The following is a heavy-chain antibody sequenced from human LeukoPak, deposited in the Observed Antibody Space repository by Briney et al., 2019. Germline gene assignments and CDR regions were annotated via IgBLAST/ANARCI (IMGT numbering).Heavy chain of an antibody. J-gene: IGHJ4*02. CDR1: GYTFTSYA. CDR2: INAGNGNT. V-gene: IGHV1-3*01. CDR3: AREGYRPYSSGWYRGRGDPTFDY. D-gene: IGHD6-19*01. Sequence: ASVKVSCTASGYTFTSYAMHWVRQAPGQRLEWMGWINAGNGNTKYSQKFQGRVTIARDTSASTAYMELSSLRSDDTAVYYCAREGYRPYSSGWYRGRGDPTFDYWGQGTLVTVSS.